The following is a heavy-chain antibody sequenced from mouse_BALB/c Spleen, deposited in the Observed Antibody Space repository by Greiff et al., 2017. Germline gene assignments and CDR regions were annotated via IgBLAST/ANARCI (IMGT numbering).Heavy chain of an antibody. J-gene: IGHJ4*01. Sequence: EVKVEESGGGLVQPGGSLKLSCAASGFTFSSYGMSWVRQTPDKRLELVATINSNGGSTYYPDSVKGRFTISRDNAKNTLYLQMSSLKSEDTAMYYCARDRDGYYSYAMDYWGQGTSVTVSS. V-gene: IGHV5-6-3*01. CDR1: GFTFSSYG. CDR3: ARDRDGYYSYAMDY. CDR2: INSNGGST. D-gene: IGHD2-3*01.